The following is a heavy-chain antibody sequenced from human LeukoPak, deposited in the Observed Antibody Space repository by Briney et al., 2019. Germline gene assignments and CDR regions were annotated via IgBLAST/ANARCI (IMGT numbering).Heavy chain of an antibody. Sequence: SETLSLTCTVSGGSVSSDYWSWIRQPPGKGLEWIGHIYHTGNSDYNPSLKSRATISLDTSKNQFSLKLTSVTAADTAVYFCARHPFSSPFDYWGQGTLVTVSS. CDR1: GGSVSSDY. CDR2: IYHTGNS. J-gene: IGHJ4*02. V-gene: IGHV4-59*08. CDR3: ARHPFSSPFDY.